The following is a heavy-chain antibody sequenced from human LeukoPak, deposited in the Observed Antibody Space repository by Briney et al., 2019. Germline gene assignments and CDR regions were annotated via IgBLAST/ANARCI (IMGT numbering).Heavy chain of an antibody. CDR1: GFTFSSYG. Sequence: PGESLRLSCAASGFTFSSYGMHWVRQAPGKGLEWVAFIRYDGSNKYYADSVKGRFTISRDNSKNTLYLQMNSLRAEDTAVYYCAKEPLRGYSGYDWLLFDYWGQGTLVTVSS. CDR2: IRYDGSNK. V-gene: IGHV3-30*02. CDR3: AKEPLRGYSGYDWLLFDY. J-gene: IGHJ4*02. D-gene: IGHD5-12*01.